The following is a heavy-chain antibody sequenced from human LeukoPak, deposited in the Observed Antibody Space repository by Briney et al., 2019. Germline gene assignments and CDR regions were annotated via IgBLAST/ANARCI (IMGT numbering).Heavy chain of an antibody. CDR3: ASTMATISYFDY. D-gene: IGHD5-24*01. Sequence: PETLSLTCTVSGGSISSYYWSWIRQPPGKGLEWIGYIYYSGSTNYSPSLKSRVTISVDTSKNQFSLKLSSVTAADTAVYYCASTMATISYFDYWGQGTLVTVSS. V-gene: IGHV4-59*01. CDR1: GGSISSYY. CDR2: IYYSGST. J-gene: IGHJ4*02.